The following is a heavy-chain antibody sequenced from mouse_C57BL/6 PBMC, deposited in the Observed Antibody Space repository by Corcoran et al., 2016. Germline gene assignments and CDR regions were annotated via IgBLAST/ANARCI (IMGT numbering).Heavy chain of an antibody. CDR1: GFNIKDYD. D-gene: IGHD1-1*01. Sequence: EVQLQQSGAELVRPGASVKLSCTASGFNIKDYDMHWVKQRPDQGLEWIGRIDPEDGDTEYAPKFQGKATLTADTSSNTAYLQLSSPTSEDTAVYYCTTEDTTVVATPFDYWGQGTTLTVSS. CDR2: IDPEDGDT. V-gene: IGHV14-1*01. J-gene: IGHJ2*01. CDR3: TTEDTTVVATPFDY.